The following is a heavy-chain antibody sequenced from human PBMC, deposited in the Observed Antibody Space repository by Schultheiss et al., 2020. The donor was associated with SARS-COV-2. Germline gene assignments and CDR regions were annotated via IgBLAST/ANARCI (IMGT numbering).Heavy chain of an antibody. J-gene: IGHJ4*02. V-gene: IGHV5-51*01. Sequence: GGSLRLSCKGSGYSFPNYWIGWVRQTPGKGLEWMGTIYPGDSSTTYSPSFQGQVTISADKSISTASLQWSSLRASDTAIYYCARAYYYGSGRNFDFWGQGTLVTVSS. CDR2: IYPGDSST. CDR3: ARAYYYGSGRNFDF. D-gene: IGHD3-10*01. CDR1: GYSFPNYW.